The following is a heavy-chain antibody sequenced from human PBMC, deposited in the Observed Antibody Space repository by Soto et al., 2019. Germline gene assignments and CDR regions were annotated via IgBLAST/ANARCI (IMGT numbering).Heavy chain of an antibody. V-gene: IGHV3-30*18. CDR1: GFTFSRHN. CDR3: AKGGFEYSGSFQDYLDV. Sequence: QVQLVESGGGVVQPGRSQRLSCGASGFTFSRHNIHWVRQAPGKGLEWVAAVLYDGSNEYYADSVKGRFTISRDNSKNTMYLQMNSLRAEDTAVYYCAKGGFEYSGSFQDYLDVWGKGTTVTVS. J-gene: IGHJ6*03. CDR2: VLYDGSNE. D-gene: IGHD3-10*01.